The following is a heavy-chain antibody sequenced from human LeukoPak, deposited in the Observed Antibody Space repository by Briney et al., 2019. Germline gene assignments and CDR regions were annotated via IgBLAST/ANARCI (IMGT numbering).Heavy chain of an antibody. CDR1: AFTFSSYW. Sequence: GGSLRLSCAASAFTFSSYWMSWVRQVPGNGLEWVANIKQDGSEKHYVDSVKGRFTVSRDNAKNSLYLEMNSLRAEDTAVYYCARDADLGTTITGAFDIWGQGTMVTVSS. V-gene: IGHV3-7*01. CDR2: IKQDGSEK. J-gene: IGHJ3*02. CDR3: ARDADLGTTITGAFDI. D-gene: IGHD5-24*01.